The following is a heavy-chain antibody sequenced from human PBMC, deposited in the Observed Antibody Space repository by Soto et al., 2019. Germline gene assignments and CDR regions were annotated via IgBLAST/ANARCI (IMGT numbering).Heavy chain of an antibody. Sequence: ASVKVSCKASGGTFSSYAISWVRQAPGQGLEWMGGIIPIFGTANYAQKFQGRVTITADESTSTAYMELSSLRSEDTAVYYCARNILTGYYYYYYGMDVWGQGTTVTVSS. CDR2: IIPIFGTA. CDR3: ARNILTGYYYYYYGMDV. J-gene: IGHJ6*02. V-gene: IGHV1-69*13. CDR1: GGTFSSYA. D-gene: IGHD3-9*01.